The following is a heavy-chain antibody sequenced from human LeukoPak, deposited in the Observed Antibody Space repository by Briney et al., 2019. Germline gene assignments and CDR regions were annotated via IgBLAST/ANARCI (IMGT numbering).Heavy chain of an antibody. CDR3: TKGRSNHY. V-gene: IGHV3-7*01. Sequence: PGGSLRLSCAASGFTFSDFWVGRVRQAPGKGLEWVANINQDGSENYYVDSVKGRFTISRDNAKNSLYLQMNSLRAEDTAVYYCTKGRSNHYWGQGTLVTVST. CDR1: GFTFSDFW. J-gene: IGHJ4*02. CDR2: INQDGSEN. D-gene: IGHD3-10*01.